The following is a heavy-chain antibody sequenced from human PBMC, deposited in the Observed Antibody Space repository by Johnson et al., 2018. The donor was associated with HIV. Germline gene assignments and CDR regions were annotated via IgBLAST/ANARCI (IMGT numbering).Heavy chain of an antibody. CDR3: AKGRYSSSWYLAGAFDI. J-gene: IGHJ3*02. V-gene: IGHV3-30*04. CDR2: ISYDGSTK. Sequence: VQLMESGGGVVQPGRSLRLSCAASGFTFSSYPIHWVRQAPGKGLEWVAVISYDGSTKYYADSVKGRFTISRDNSNNTLYLQMNSLRAEDTAIYYCAKGRYSSSWYLAGAFDIWGQGTMVTVSS. CDR1: GFTFSSYP. D-gene: IGHD6-13*01.